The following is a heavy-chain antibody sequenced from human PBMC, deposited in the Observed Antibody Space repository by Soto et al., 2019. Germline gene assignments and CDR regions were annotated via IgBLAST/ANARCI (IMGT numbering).Heavy chain of an antibody. CDR3: ARGCISASIAAGGDYYYYGMDV. V-gene: IGHV1-69*01. CDR1: GGTFSSYA. Sequence: QVQLVQSGAEVKKPGSSVKVSCKASGGTFSSYAISWVRQAPGQGLEWMGGIIPIFGTANYAQKFQGRVTITGDESTGTFYLGRSSLRFYDTAVYSCARGCISASIAAGGDYYYYGMDVWGQGTTVTVSS. J-gene: IGHJ6*02. CDR2: IIPIFGTA. D-gene: IGHD3-16*01.